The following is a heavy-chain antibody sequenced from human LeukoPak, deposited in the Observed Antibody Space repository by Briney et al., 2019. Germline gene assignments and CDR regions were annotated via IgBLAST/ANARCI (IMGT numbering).Heavy chain of an antibody. CDR3: ARVTEAPYYFDY. CDR1: GFSVTNNY. V-gene: IGHV3-53*01. J-gene: IGHJ4*02. Sequence: GGSLRLSCAVSGFSVTNNYMSWVRQAPGKGLEWVSVFYVGGATYYADSVKGRFTISRDNAKNSLYLQMNSLRAEDTAVYYCARVTEAPYYFDYWGQGTLVTVSS. CDR2: FYVGGAT.